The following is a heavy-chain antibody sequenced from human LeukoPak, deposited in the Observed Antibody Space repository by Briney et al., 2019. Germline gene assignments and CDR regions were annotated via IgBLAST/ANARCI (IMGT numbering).Heavy chain of an antibody. V-gene: IGHV3-7*04. CDR3: AGGYGSGSYYNFGYNWFDP. D-gene: IGHD3-10*01. CDR1: GFTFSSYW. CDR2: IKQDGSEK. J-gene: IGHJ5*02. Sequence: GRSLRLSCAASGFTFSSYWMSWVRQAPGKGLEWVANIKQDGSEKYYVDSVKGRFTISRDNAKNSLYLQMNSLRAEDTAVYYCAGGYGSGSYYNFGYNWFDPWGQGTLVTVSS.